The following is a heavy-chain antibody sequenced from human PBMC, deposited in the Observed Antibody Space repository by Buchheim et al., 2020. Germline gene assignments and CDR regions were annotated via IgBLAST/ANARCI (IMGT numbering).Heavy chain of an antibody. Sequence: EVQLVESGGGLVQSGGSLRLSCVASGFIFSDHEMDWVRQAPGKGLEWVSYINLGGGDIYYVDSVKGRFTISRDNAKNSVYLQMNTLRAEDTAVYYCVRGGGRNYRWNAFDIWGQGT. D-gene: IGHD5-24*01. V-gene: IGHV3-48*03. CDR1: GFIFSDHE. J-gene: IGHJ3*02. CDR2: INLGGGDI. CDR3: VRGGGRNYRWNAFDI.